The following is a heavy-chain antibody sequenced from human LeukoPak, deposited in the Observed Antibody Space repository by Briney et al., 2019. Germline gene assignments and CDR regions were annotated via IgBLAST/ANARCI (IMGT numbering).Heavy chain of an antibody. Sequence: GESLKISCQGSGYSFTSYWIGWVRQMPGKGLEWMGIIYPGDSDTRYSPSFQGQVTISADKSISTAYLQWSSLKASDTAMYYCARLTLGGSYQPDDAFDIWGQGTMVTVSS. CDR2: IYPGDSDT. V-gene: IGHV5-51*01. J-gene: IGHJ3*02. CDR1: GYSFTSYW. CDR3: ARLTLGGSYQPDDAFDI. D-gene: IGHD1-26*01.